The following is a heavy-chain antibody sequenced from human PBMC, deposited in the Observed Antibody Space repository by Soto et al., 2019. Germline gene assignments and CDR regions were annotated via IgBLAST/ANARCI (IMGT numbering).Heavy chain of an antibody. CDR3: ARTLSLGNWFDP. V-gene: IGHV4-31*03. Sequence: QVQLQESGPGLVKPSQTLSLTCTVSGGSISSGGYYWSWIRQHPGEGLEWIGYIYYSGSTYYNPSLQSRVTLSVDTSQNQCSLKLSSVTAADTAVYYCARTLSLGNWFDPWGQGTLVTVSS. CDR2: IYYSGST. J-gene: IGHJ5*02. CDR1: GGSISSGGYY.